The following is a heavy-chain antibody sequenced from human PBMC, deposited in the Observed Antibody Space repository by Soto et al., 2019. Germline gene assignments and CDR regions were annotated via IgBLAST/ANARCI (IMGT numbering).Heavy chain of an antibody. J-gene: IGHJ6*02. V-gene: IGHV5-10-1*01. Sequence: GESLKISCKGSGYSFTRYWISWVRQMPGKGLEWMGRIDPSDSYTNYSPSFQRHVTTSADKSISTAYLQWSSLKASDTAMYYCARTSMQSRGYSYGHGGMDVWGQGTTVTISS. D-gene: IGHD5-18*01. CDR2: IDPSDSYT. CDR3: ARTSMQSRGYSYGHGGMDV. CDR1: GYSFTRYW.